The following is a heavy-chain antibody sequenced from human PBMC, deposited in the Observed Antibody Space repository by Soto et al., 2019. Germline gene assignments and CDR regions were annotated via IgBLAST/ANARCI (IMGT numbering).Heavy chain of an antibody. CDR2: INHSGSA. Sequence: QVLLQQWGAGRLKPSETLSLTCAVYGRSFIDYSWGWIRQSPGTGLEWIGEINHSGSANDNPSLKSQVTISVDTSKNQFSLKLYSVTAADAAVYYCARVSDYWSQGTLVTVSS. J-gene: IGHJ4*02. CDR1: GRSFIDYS. V-gene: IGHV4-34*01. CDR3: ARVSDY.